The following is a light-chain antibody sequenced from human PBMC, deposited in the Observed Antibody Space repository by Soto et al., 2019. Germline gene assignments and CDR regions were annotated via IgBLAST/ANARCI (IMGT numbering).Light chain of an antibody. Sequence: DIQMTESPSTLSASVEDRGTITCRASQSISDWLAWFQLKPGKAPRVLIYDAARLERGVPSRFSGSGSGTEFTLTISSLQPDDFATYYCPHIHSIPITFGQGTRLEIK. CDR2: DAA. CDR1: QSISDW. J-gene: IGKJ5*01. V-gene: IGKV1-5*01. CDR3: PHIHSIPIT.